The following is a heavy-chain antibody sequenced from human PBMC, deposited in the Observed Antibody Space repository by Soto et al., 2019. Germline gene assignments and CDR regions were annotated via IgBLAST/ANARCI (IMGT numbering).Heavy chain of an antibody. J-gene: IGHJ6*02. CDR2: INHSGNT. CDR1: GGSFRGYY. D-gene: IGHD6-6*01. Sequence: QVQLQQWGAGVLKPSETLSLSCAVSGGSFRGYYWSWIRQTPGKGLEWIGEINHSGNTNYNPSLKRRVTISLDTSKNHLSLRVSSVTAADTAVYFCARGPVVRGMDFWGQGTTVTVSS. CDR3: ARGPVVRGMDF. V-gene: IGHV4-34*01.